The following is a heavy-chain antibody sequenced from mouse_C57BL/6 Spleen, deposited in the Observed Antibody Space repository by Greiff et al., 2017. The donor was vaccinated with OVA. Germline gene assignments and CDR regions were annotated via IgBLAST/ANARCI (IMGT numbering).Heavy chain of an antibody. V-gene: IGHV1-19*01. CDR2: INPYNGGT. CDR3: AREEKSTTGGATNYFDY. Sequence: EVQRVESGPVLVKPGASVKMSCKASGYTFTDYYMNWVKQSHGKSLEWIGVINPYNGGTSYNQKFKGKATLTVDTSSSTAYMELNSLTAEDSAVYYCAREEKSTTGGATNYFDYWGQGTTLTVSS. D-gene: IGHD1-1*01. J-gene: IGHJ2*01. CDR1: GYTFTDYY.